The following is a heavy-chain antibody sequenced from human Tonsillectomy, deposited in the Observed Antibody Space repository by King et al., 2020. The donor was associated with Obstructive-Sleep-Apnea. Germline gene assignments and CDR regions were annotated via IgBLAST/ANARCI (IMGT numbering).Heavy chain of an antibody. CDR3: AAMIVVGSYYFDY. D-gene: IGHD3-22*01. CDR2: ISGSGGST. V-gene: IGHV3-23*04. Sequence: VQLVESGGGVVQPGGSLRLSCAASGFTFSSYAMSWVRQAPGKGLEWVSAISGSGGSTYYADSVKGRFTISMDNSKNTLSLQMNSLRAEDTAVYYCAAMIVVGSYYFDYWGQGTLVTVSS. CDR1: GFTFSSYA. J-gene: IGHJ4*02.